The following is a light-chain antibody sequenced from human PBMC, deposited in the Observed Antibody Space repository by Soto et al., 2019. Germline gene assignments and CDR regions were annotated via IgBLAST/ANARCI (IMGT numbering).Light chain of an antibody. CDR1: QSISRY. CDR3: HQRQSWPRT. Sequence: IVLNQTPGTLSLSPGERTTLSCRASQSISRYLAWYQQKPGQGPRLLIYGASSRATGTPDRFSASGTGTDFTLTISDVQPEDFAVYYCHQRQSWPRTFGQGTKVDIK. J-gene: IGKJ1*01. V-gene: IGKV3-11*01. CDR2: GAS.